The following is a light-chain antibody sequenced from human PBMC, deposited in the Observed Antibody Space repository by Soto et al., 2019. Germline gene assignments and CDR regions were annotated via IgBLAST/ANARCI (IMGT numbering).Light chain of an antibody. CDR2: EGS. Sequence: QSALTQPASVSGSPGQSITISCTGTSSDVGSYDLVSWYQQHPGKAPKLMIYEGSKRPSGVSNRFFGSKSGNTASLAISGLQAEDEADYYCSSYTTTSNDVFGTGTKVTVL. CDR3: SSYTTTSNDV. V-gene: IGLV2-14*02. J-gene: IGLJ1*01. CDR1: SSDVGSYDL.